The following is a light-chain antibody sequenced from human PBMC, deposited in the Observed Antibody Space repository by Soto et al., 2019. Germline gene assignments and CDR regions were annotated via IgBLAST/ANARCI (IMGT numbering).Light chain of an antibody. CDR2: DAS. Sequence: EIVLTQSPATLSLSPGERATLSCRASQSVSNSLAWYQHKPGQPPRLLIFDASIRATDIPDRFSGSGSGTDFTLTISSLEPEDFAVYYCQQYDSSPRTFGQGTKVDIK. V-gene: IGKV3-11*01. J-gene: IGKJ1*01. CDR3: QQYDSSPRT. CDR1: QSVSNS.